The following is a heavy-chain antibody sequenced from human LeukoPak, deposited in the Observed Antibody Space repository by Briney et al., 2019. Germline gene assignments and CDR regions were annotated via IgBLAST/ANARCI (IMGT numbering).Heavy chain of an antibody. CDR3: AKRTPHGQWLYYFDY. Sequence: GGSLRLSCAASGFTFSSYAMSWVSQAPGKGLEWVSAVSGSGGSTYYADSVKGRFTISRDNSKNTLYLQMNSLRAEDTAVYYCAKRTPHGQWLYYFDYWGQGTLVTVSS. J-gene: IGHJ4*02. CDR1: GFTFSSYA. V-gene: IGHV3-23*01. D-gene: IGHD6-19*01. CDR2: VSGSGGST.